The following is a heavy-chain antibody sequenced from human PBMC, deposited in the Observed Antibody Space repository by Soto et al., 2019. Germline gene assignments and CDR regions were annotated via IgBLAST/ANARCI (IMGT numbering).Heavy chain of an antibody. CDR3: ARDSGGYYDY. CDR1: GFTFSSYA. J-gene: IGHJ4*02. D-gene: IGHD3-22*01. V-gene: IGHV3-30-3*01. CDR2: ISYDGSNK. Sequence: GGSLRLSCAASGFTFSSYAMHWVRQAPGKGLEWVAVISYDGSNKYYADSVKGRFTISRDNSKNTLYLQMNSLRAEDTAVYYCARDSGGYYDYWGQGTLVTVSS.